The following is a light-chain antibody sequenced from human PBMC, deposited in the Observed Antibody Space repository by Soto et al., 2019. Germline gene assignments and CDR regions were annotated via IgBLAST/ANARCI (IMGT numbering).Light chain of an antibody. J-gene: IGLJ2*01. CDR1: SSDVGGYNY. CDR3: SSYGGGNNLL. V-gene: IGLV2-8*01. Sequence: YALTQPPSASGSPGQSVTISCNGTSSDVGGYNYVSWYQQHPGKAPKLMIYEVTKRPSGVPDRFSGSKSANTASLTVSGLQAEDEADYYCSSYGGGNNLLFGGGTKLTVL. CDR2: EVT.